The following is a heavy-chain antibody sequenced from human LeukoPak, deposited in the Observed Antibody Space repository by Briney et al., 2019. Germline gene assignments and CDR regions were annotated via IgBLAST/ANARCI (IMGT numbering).Heavy chain of an antibody. V-gene: IGHV4-61*01. CDR2: IYYGGGT. D-gene: IGHD1-26*01. J-gene: IGHJ4*02. Sequence: PSDTLSLTCTVSGGSVRSGSYYGSWIRQPGGKGLEWNGYIYYGGGTNYHPSHKTRITISVHTSKNQFSLKLSSVTAADTAVYYCAREPTASRSYVPTGLDYWGQGTLVTVSS. CDR1: GGSVRSGSYY. CDR3: AREPTASRSYVPTGLDY.